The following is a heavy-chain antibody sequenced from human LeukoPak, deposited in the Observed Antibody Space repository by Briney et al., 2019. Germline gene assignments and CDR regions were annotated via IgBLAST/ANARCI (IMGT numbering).Heavy chain of an antibody. CDR3: ARAGYCSGGSCYGMDV. J-gene: IGHJ6*02. CDR1: GFTFSSYE. V-gene: IGHV3-33*08. D-gene: IGHD2-15*01. Sequence: PGGSLRLSCAASGFTFSSYEMNWVRQAPGKGLEWVAVIWYDGSNKYYADSVKGRFTISRDNSKNTLYLQMNSLRAEDTAVYYCARAGYCSGGSCYGMDVWGQGTTVTVSS. CDR2: IWYDGSNK.